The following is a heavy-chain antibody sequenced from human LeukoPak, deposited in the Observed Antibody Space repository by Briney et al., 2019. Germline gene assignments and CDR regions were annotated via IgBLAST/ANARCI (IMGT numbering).Heavy chain of an antibody. J-gene: IGHJ4*02. CDR2: ISSSSSYI. V-gene: IGHV3-21*01. CDR1: GFTFSSYS. Sequence: PGGSLRLSCAASGFTFSSYSMNWVRQAPGEGLEWVSSISSSSSYIYYADSVKGRSTISRDNAKNSLYLQMNSLRAEDTAVYYCARDPPIAAAGTYWGQGTLVTVSS. CDR3: ARDPPIAAAGTY. D-gene: IGHD6-13*01.